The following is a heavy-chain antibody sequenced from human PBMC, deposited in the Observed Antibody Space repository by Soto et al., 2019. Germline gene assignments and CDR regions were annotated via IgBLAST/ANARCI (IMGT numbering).Heavy chain of an antibody. Sequence: SETLSLTCSISGGSINSGDYSWSWIRQPPGKGLEWIGYIYHSGSTYYTPSLKSRVTISVDRSNNQFPLKLTSGTAADTAGYYCAGLFALWGALEIWGQGAMVTVSS. J-gene: IGHJ3*02. D-gene: IGHD3-16*01. V-gene: IGHV4-30-2*01. CDR1: GGSINSGDYS. CDR3: AGLFALWGALEI. CDR2: IYHSGST.